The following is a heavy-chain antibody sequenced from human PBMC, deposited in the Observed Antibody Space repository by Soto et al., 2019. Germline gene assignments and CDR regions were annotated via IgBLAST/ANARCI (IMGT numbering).Heavy chain of an antibody. Sequence: GGSLRLSCAASGFSFGNYAMSWVRQAPGKGLEWVSAISGNGGAAYYADSVTGRFTMSRDNSKNTLYLQMGSLRAEDMAVYYCARGPGYYFDYWGQGTLVTVSS. CDR2: ISGNGGAA. CDR1: GFSFGNYA. V-gene: IGHV3-23*01. CDR3: ARGPGYYFDY. J-gene: IGHJ4*02.